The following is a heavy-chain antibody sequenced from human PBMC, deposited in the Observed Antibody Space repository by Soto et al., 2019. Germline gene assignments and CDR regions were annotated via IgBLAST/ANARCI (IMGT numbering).Heavy chain of an antibody. Sequence: QAQLEQSGGEVKKPGSSVKVSCKASRVAFSKFIVTWVRQAPRVGLEWVGGIIPVFGTANYAQKFQGRVTITADESTSTSYMEVNNLRSEDTAVYYCAKVRYSSPMGYYYGMDVWGQGTTVTVSS. J-gene: IGHJ6*02. CDR2: IIPVFGTA. D-gene: IGHD2-2*01. CDR1: RVAFSKFI. V-gene: IGHV1-69*01. CDR3: AKVRYSSPMGYYYGMDV.